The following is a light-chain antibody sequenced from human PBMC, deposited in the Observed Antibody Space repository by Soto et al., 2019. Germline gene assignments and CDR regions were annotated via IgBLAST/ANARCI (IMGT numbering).Light chain of an antibody. CDR3: QQFGSSPFT. J-gene: IGKJ4*01. Sequence: ETVLTQSPGTLSLSPGERATLSCRASQSVSSDYLAWYQQKPGHAPRLLIYGASSRATGIPDRFSGSGSGTDFALTISRLEPEDFAVYYCQQFGSSPFTFGGGTKVEIK. V-gene: IGKV3-20*01. CDR2: GAS. CDR1: QSVSSDY.